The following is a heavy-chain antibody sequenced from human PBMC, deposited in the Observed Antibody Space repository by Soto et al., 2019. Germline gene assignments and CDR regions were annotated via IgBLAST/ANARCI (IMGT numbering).Heavy chain of an antibody. CDR2: INPNSGGT. V-gene: IGHV1-2*02. CDR3: ARSLTEGYCTITGCYTRPLYGMDV. Sequence: SVKVSCNASGYTFNRYYIHWLRQAPGQGLELMGWINPNSGGTNYAQKFQGRVTVTRDTPTSTAYMELSRLTSDDTAVYYCARSLTEGYCTITGCYTRPLYGMDVWGQGTTVTVSS. D-gene: IGHD2-2*02. J-gene: IGHJ6*02. CDR1: GYTFNRYY.